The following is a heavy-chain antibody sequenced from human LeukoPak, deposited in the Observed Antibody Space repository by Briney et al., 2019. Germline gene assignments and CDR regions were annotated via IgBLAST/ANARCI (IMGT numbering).Heavy chain of an antibody. CDR3: AIAYGLDV. Sequence: GGSLRLSCAASGFTFSSYAMSWVRQAPGRGLEWVSAISGSGGSTYYADSVKGRFTISRDNAKNSLYLQMNSLRAEDTAIYYCAIAYGLDVWGQGTTVTVSS. J-gene: IGHJ6*02. CDR1: GFTFSSYA. V-gene: IGHV3-23*01. CDR2: ISGSGGST.